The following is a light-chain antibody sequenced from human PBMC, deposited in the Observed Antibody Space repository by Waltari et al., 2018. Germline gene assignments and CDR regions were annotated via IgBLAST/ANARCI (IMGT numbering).Light chain of an antibody. CDR1: GSNIGAGSD. CDR2: GSS. Sequence: QSVLTQPPSVSGAPGQRVTISCTGSGSNIGAGSDVHWYQQLPRAAPKLLIYGSSTRPLWVPARFFGSASGTSGSLAVTGLQAEDEADYYCQSYDTSLSVVFGGGTKLTVL. V-gene: IGLV1-40*01. J-gene: IGLJ3*02. CDR3: QSYDTSLSVV.